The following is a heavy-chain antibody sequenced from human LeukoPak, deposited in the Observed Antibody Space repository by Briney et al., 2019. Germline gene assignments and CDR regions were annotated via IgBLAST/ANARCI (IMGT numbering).Heavy chain of an antibody. Sequence: SETLSLTCTVSGGSISSSSYYWGWIRQPPGKGLEWIGSIYYSGSTNYNPSLKSRVTISVDTSKNQFSLKLSSVTAADTAVYYCARAASCSSTSCYYYNWFDPWGQGTLVTVSS. CDR1: GGSISSSSYY. V-gene: IGHV4-39*07. J-gene: IGHJ5*02. CDR2: IYYSGST. D-gene: IGHD2-2*01. CDR3: ARAASCSSTSCYYYNWFDP.